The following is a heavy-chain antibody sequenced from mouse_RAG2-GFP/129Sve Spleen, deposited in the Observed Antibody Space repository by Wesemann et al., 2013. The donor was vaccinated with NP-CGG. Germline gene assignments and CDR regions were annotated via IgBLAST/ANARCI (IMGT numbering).Heavy chain of an antibody. D-gene: IGHD1-1*01. Sequence: GGSLKLSCAASGFTFSSYYMSWVRQTPEKRLELVAAINSNGGSTYYPDTVKGRFTISRDNAKNTLYLQMSSLKSEDTALYYCARRGYYGSSYYFDYWGAKGHHSHSLL. CDR3: ARRGYYGSSYYFDY. CDR2: INSNGGST. V-gene: IGHV5-6-2*01. CDR1: GFTFSSYY. J-gene: IGHJ2*01.